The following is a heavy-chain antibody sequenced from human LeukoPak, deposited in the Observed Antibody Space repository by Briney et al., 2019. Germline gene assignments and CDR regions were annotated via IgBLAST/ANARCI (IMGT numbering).Heavy chain of an antibody. CDR3: ARDLYYYDSSGYYRGLDY. J-gene: IGHJ4*02. D-gene: IGHD3-22*01. CDR1: GFTFNTYR. CDR2: IKHDGSEE. Sequence: PGGSLRLSCEASGFTFNTYRMSWVRQALGKGLEWVANIKHDGSEENYVDSVKGRFTISRDNAKGSLSLQMNSLRGEDTAVYYCARDLYYYDSSGYYRGLDYWGQGTLVTVSS. V-gene: IGHV3-7*01.